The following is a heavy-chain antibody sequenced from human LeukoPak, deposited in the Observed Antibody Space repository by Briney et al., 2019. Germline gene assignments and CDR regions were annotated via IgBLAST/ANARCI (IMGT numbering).Heavy chain of an antibody. V-gene: IGHV3-30-3*01. D-gene: IGHD6-19*01. CDR1: GFTFSSYA. J-gene: IGHJ6*02. CDR2: ISYDGSNK. CDR3: ARDRGTAVVAKLNYYYGMDV. Sequence: QPGRSLRLSCAASGFTFSSYAMHWVRQAPGKGLEWVAVISYDGSNKYYADSVKGRFTISRDNSKNTLYLQMNSLRAEDTAVYYCARDRGTAVVAKLNYYYGMDVWGQGTTVTVSS.